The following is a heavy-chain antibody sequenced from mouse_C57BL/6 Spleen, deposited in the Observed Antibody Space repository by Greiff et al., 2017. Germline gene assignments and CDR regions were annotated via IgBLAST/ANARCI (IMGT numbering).Heavy chain of an antibody. D-gene: IGHD2-3*01. J-gene: IGHJ2*01. CDR1: GYTFTSYW. Sequence: QVQLKQPGAELVKPGASVKMSCKASGYTFTSYWITWVKQRPGQGLEWIGDIYPGSGSTNYNEKFKSKATLTVDTSSSTAYMQLSSLTSADSAVYYCAREGDGYLDYWGQGTTLTVSS. CDR3: AREGDGYLDY. V-gene: IGHV1-55*01. CDR2: IYPGSGST.